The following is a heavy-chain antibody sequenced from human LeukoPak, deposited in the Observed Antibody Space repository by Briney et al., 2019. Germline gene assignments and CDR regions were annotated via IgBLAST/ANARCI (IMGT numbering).Heavy chain of an antibody. D-gene: IGHD2-15*01. CDR1: GGSISSYY. Sequence: SETLSLTCTVSGGSISSYYWSWIRQPPGKGLEWIGHIYYSGSTNYNPSLKSRVTISVDTSKNQFSLKLSSVTAADTAVYYCAGGGVVNFDYWGQGTLVTVSS. V-gene: IGHV4-59*01. J-gene: IGHJ4*02. CDR3: AGGGVVNFDY. CDR2: IYYSGST.